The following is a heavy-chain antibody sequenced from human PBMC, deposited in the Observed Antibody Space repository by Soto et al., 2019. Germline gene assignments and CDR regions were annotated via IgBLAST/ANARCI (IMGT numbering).Heavy chain of an antibody. D-gene: IGHD3-16*01. J-gene: IGHJ4*02. CDR3: AGGVMYSGAYQD. Sequence: EVQLVESGGALVQPGGSLRLSCAVSGFTFSSHEMAWVRQAPGKGLEWVSYISNSGSITKYADSVKGGFTISRDNAKDSLYLQMNSLRAEDTAVYYCAGGVMYSGAYQDWGQGTLVTVSS. CDR2: ISNSGSIT. V-gene: IGHV3-48*03. CDR1: GFTFSSHE.